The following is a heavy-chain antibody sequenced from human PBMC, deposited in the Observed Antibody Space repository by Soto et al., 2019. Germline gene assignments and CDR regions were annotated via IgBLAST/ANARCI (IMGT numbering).Heavy chain of an antibody. V-gene: IGHV3-66*01. D-gene: IGHD2-15*01. J-gene: IGHJ6*04. Sequence: EVHLVESGGGLVQPGGSLRLSCAASGFTVSSKYMNWVRQAPGKGLEWVSIIPSGGRTYYEDSVKGSFTISRDTSENKLHLQMDSLRAEDKAVYYCVRDDVLCDGGRCYGVPLDVWGKGNTVTVSS. CDR3: VRDDVLCDGGRCYGVPLDV. CDR1: GFTVSSKY. CDR2: IPSGGRT.